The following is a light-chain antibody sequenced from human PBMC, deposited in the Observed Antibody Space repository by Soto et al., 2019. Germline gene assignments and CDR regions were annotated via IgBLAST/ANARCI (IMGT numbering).Light chain of an antibody. V-gene: IGLV2-8*01. CDR1: SNDVGGYDY. CDR2: EVT. CDR3: TSYAGTDPLGVV. J-gene: IGLJ2*01. Sequence: QSALTQPPSASGSPGQSVTISCTGTSNDVGGYDYVSWYQHHPGRAPKLLIYEVTKRPSGVPGRFSGSKSGNTASLTVSGLQAEDEADYYCTSYAGTDPLGVVFGGGTKVTVL.